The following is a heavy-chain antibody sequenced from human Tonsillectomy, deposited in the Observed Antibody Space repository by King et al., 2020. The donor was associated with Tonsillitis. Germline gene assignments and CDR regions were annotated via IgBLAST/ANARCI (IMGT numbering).Heavy chain of an antibody. J-gene: IGHJ5*02. D-gene: IGHD3-10*01. CDR1: GYGFTSYW. V-gene: IGHV5-10-1*01. Sequence: QLVQSGAEVKKPGESLRISCKGSGYGFTSYWISWVRQMPGKGLEWMGRIDPSDSYTNYSPSFQGHVTISADKSISTAYLQWSSLKASDTAMYYCARLYGSGSYSRGESWFDPWGQGTLVTVSS. CDR3: ARLYGSGSYSRGESWFDP. CDR2: IDPSDSYT.